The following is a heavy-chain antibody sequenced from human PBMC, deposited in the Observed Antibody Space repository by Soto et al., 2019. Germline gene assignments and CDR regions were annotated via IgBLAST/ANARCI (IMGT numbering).Heavy chain of an antibody. CDR2: ISGSGGST. D-gene: IGHD3-22*01. Sequence: RRLSCAASGFTFSSYAMSWVRQAPGKGLEWVSAISGSGGSTYYADSVKGRFTISRDNSKNTLYLQMNSLRAEDTAVYYCARVVARGNGMDVWGQGTTVTVSS. J-gene: IGHJ6*02. CDR1: GFTFSSYA. V-gene: IGHV3-23*01. CDR3: ARVVARGNGMDV.